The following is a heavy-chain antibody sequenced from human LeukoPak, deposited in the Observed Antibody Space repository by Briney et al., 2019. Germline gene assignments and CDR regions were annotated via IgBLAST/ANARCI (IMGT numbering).Heavy chain of an antibody. J-gene: IGHJ4*02. CDR1: GFPSSSYS. CDR2: IKPDGTTK. D-gene: IGHD6-13*01. V-gene: IGHV3-7*03. CDR3: ARSIPYGTTWYGRSDY. Sequence: GGSLRLSCAASGFPSSSYSMTWVRQAPGKGLEWVANIKPDGTTKFYVDSVKGRFTISRDNALNSLYLQMNSLRAEDTAIYYCARSIPYGTTWYGRSDYWGQGNLVTVSS.